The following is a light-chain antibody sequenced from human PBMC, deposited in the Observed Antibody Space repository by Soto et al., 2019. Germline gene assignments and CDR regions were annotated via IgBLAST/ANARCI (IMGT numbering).Light chain of an antibody. V-gene: IGLV7-46*01. J-gene: IGLJ3*02. CDR2: DTS. Sequence: QTVVTQEPSLTVSPGGTVTLTCGSSTGAVTSGHYPYWFQQKPGQAPRTLIYDTSNKHSWTPARFSGSLLGGKAALTLSGAQPEDEAEYYCLRSYTGASNWVFGGGTKLTVL. CDR3: LRSYTGASNWV. CDR1: TGAVTSGHY.